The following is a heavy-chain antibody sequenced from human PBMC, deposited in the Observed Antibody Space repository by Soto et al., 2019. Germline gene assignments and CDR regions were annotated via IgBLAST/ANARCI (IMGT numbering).Heavy chain of an antibody. J-gene: IGHJ4*02. CDR3: ARDGPSN. Sequence: LRLSCAASGFTFSSYAMHWVRQAPGKGLEWVAVISYDGSNKYYADSVKGRFTISRDNSKNTLYLQMNSLRAEDTAVYYCARDGPSNWGQGTLVTVSS. CDR2: ISYDGSNK. V-gene: IGHV3-30-3*01. CDR1: GFTFSSYA.